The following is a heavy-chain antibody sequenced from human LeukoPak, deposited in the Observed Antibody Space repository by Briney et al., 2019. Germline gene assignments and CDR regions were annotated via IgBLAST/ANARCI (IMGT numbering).Heavy chain of an antibody. Sequence: PSETLSLTCAVYGGSFSGYSWSWIRQPPGKGLEWIGEINHSGSTNYNPSLKSRVTISVDTSKNQFSLKLSSVTAADTAVYYCARGADGYNSRYFDYWGQGTLVTVSS. CDR1: GGSFSGYS. CDR2: INHSGST. V-gene: IGHV4-34*01. CDR3: ARGADGYNSRYFDY. J-gene: IGHJ4*02. D-gene: IGHD5-24*01.